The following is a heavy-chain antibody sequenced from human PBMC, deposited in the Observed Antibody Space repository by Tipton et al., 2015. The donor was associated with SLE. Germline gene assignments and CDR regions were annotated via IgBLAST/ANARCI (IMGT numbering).Heavy chain of an antibody. V-gene: IGHV4-34*01. J-gene: IGHJ3*02. Sequence: TLSLTCAVYGGSFSGYYWSWIRQPPGKGLEWIGSIYHSGSTYYNPSLKSRVTISVDTSKNQFSLKLSSVTAADTAVYYCARDGDRYYYGSGTHGHAFDIWGQGTMVTVSS. CDR1: GGSFSGYY. CDR2: IYHSGST. CDR3: ARDGDRYYYGSGTHGHAFDI. D-gene: IGHD3-10*01.